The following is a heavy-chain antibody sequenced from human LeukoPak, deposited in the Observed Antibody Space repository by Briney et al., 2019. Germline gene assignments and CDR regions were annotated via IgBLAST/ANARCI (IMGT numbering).Heavy chain of an antibody. D-gene: IGHD2-15*01. CDR2: ISGSGGST. Sequence: GGSLRLSCAASGFTFSSYAMSWVRQAPGKGLEWVSAISGSGGSTYYADSVKGRFTISRDNSKNTLYLQMNSLRAEDTAVYYCAKDRRYCSGGSCSAMVYYYGMDVWGQGTTVTVSS. J-gene: IGHJ6*02. CDR1: GFTFSSYA. V-gene: IGHV3-23*01. CDR3: AKDRRYCSGGSCSAMVYYYGMDV.